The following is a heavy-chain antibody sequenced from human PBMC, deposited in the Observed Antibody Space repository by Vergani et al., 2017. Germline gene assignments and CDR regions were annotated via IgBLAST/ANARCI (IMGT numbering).Heavy chain of an antibody. CDR1: GGTLSSYA. D-gene: IGHD3-3*01. V-gene: IGHV1-69*01. J-gene: IGHJ5*02. CDR2: IFPIFGPA. CDR3: ASNHVNLRFFGNWFDP. Sequence: QMQLVQSGAEVKKPESSVKVSCKASGGTLSSYAISSVRQAPAQGLEWMGGIFPIFGPANYAQKFQGSSTITADESTSTAYMELSSLRSEDTAVYYCASNHVNLRFFGNWFDPWGQGTLVTVSS.